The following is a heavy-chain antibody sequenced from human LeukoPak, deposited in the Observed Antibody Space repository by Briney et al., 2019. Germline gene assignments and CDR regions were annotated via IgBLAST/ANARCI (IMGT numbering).Heavy chain of an antibody. Sequence: GGSLRLSCAASGFTFSNAWMSWVRQAPGKGLEWVGRIKSKTDGGTTDYAAPVKGRFTISRDNSKNTLYLQMNSLRAEDTAVYYCARDKWKCGSGWYSGCWYFDLWGRGTLVTVSS. V-gene: IGHV3-15*01. CDR3: ARDKWKCGSGWYSGCWYFDL. J-gene: IGHJ2*01. CDR2: IKSKTDGGTT. CDR1: GFTFSNAW. D-gene: IGHD6-19*01.